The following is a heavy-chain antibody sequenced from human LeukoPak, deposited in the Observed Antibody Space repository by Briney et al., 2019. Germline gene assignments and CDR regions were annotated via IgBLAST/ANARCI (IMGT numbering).Heavy chain of an antibody. Sequence: GGSLRLSCAASGFTFSSYSMNWVRQAPGKGLEWVSSISSSSYIYYADSVKGRFTISRDNAKNSLYLQMNSLRAEDTAVYYCARESYYDSSGYYSPNNWGQGTLVTVSS. CDR1: GFTFSSYS. CDR2: ISSSSYI. D-gene: IGHD3-22*01. V-gene: IGHV3-21*01. J-gene: IGHJ4*02. CDR3: ARESYYDSSGYYSPNN.